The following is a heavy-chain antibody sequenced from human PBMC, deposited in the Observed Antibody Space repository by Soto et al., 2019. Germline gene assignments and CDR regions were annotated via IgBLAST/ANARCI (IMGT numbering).Heavy chain of an antibody. D-gene: IGHD3-9*01. V-gene: IGHV4-39*01. CDR3: ARPYYDILTGYPYYFDY. Sequence: SETLSLTCAVSGASISSSSYYWGWIRQPPGKGLEWIGSIYYSGSTYYNPSLKSRVTISVDTSKNQFSLKLSSVTAADTAVYYCARPYYDILTGYPYYFDYWGQGTLVTVSS. CDR1: GASISSSSYY. J-gene: IGHJ4*02. CDR2: IYYSGST.